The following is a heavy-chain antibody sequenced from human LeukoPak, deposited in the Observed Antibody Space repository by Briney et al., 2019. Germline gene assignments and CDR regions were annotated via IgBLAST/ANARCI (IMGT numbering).Heavy chain of an antibody. V-gene: IGHV3-30*18. CDR3: AKRGDFTGTDCYYFDY. Sequence: GGSLTLTCAASGFTFSNYGIHWVRQAPGKGLEWVAAISYDGKNKHYTDSVKGRFTLSRDNSKNTLYLQMTSLRGDDTAVYYCAKRGDFTGTDCYYFDYWGQGTSVTVSS. J-gene: IGHJ4*02. CDR2: ISYDGKNK. CDR1: GFTFSNYG. D-gene: IGHD2-21*02.